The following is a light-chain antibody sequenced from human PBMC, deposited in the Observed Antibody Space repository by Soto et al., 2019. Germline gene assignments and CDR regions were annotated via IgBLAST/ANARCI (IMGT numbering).Light chain of an antibody. V-gene: IGKV3-20*01. Sequence: EIVLTQSPGTLSLSPGERATLSCRASQSVRSRYLAWYQQKPGQAPRLLIYGASSRATGIPDRFSGSGSETDFTLTISRLAPEDFAVYYCQQYGNSPLTFGGGTKVDIK. CDR1: QSVRSRY. CDR2: GAS. J-gene: IGKJ4*01. CDR3: QQYGNSPLT.